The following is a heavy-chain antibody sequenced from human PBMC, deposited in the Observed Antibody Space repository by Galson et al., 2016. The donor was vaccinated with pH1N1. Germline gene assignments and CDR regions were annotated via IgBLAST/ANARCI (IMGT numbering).Heavy chain of an antibody. CDR2: INPDNGDT. D-gene: IGHD2-21*01. Sequence: SVKVSCKASGYTFTGHYMHWVRQAPGRGLEWMGWINPDNGDTKYAQKFQDRVTMTRDTSNSTAYMEVNRLPSDDTAVYYCARIICYSSGLDPWGQGTLVTVSS. CDR1: GYTFTGHY. CDR3: ARIICYSSGLDP. J-gene: IGHJ5*02. V-gene: IGHV1-2*02.